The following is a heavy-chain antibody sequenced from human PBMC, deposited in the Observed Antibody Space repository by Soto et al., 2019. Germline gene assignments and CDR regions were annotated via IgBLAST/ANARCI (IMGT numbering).Heavy chain of an antibody. J-gene: IGHJ4*02. CDR1: GFTFSSYW. D-gene: IGHD4-17*01. V-gene: IGHV3-74*01. CDR2: INSDGSST. Sequence: EVQLVESGGGLVQPGGSLRLSCAASGFTFSSYWMHWVRQGPGEGLVWVARINSDGSSTRYADSVKGRFTISRDNAKNTLYLQMNSLRGEDTAAYFCARDGYGDYPIDYWGQGTLVTVSS. CDR3: ARDGYGDYPIDY.